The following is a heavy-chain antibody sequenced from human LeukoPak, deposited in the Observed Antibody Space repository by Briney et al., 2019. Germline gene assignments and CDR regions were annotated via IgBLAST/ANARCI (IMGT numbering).Heavy chain of an antibody. V-gene: IGHV3-74*01. Sequence: PGGSLRLSCAASGFTFSSYWMHWVRHAPGKGLVWVSRINSDGSSTSYADSVKGRFTISRDNAKNTLYLQMNSLRAEDTAVYYCARAMTSTVVTGGGSDYWGQGTLVTVSS. J-gene: IGHJ4*02. CDR1: GFTFSSYW. CDR2: INSDGSST. CDR3: ARAMTSTVVTGGGSDY. D-gene: IGHD4-23*01.